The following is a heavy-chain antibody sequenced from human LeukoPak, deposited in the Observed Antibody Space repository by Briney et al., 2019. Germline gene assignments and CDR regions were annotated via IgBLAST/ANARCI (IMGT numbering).Heavy chain of an antibody. Sequence: GGSLRLSCAASGFTFSSYAMSWVRQAPGKGLEWVAVIWHDGSNKYYAESVKGRFTISRDNSENTLYLQMNSLRAEDTAVYYCARGGDYTGSPDRFDYWGQGTLVTVSS. CDR2: IWHDGSNK. D-gene: IGHD1-26*01. V-gene: IGHV3-33*08. J-gene: IGHJ4*02. CDR1: GFTFSSYA. CDR3: ARGGDYTGSPDRFDY.